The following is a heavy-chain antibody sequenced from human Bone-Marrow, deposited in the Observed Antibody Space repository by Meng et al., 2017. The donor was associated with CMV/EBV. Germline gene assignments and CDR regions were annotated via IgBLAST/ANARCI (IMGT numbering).Heavy chain of an antibody. CDR1: GCSVSSGSYY. Sequence: SETLSLTCTVSGCSVSSGSYYWSWIRQPPGKGLEWIGYIYYRGSTNYNPPLKSRVTISVDTSKNQFSLKLSTVTAADPDVYYCARGRRGSGYYTHSPRYYYYYGMDVWGQGTTVTGSS. CDR2: IYYRGST. CDR3: ARGRRGSGYYTHSPRYYYYYGMDV. V-gene: IGHV4-61*01. J-gene: IGHJ6*01. D-gene: IGHD3-3*01.